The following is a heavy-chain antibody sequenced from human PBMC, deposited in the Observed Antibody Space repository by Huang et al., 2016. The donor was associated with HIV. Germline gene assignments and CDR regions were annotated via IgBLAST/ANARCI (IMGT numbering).Heavy chain of an antibody. CDR2: ISWNSKSI. CDR3: AKDASSGYSSGHSGFKVYFFDF. Sequence: EVQLVESGGGLVQPGRSLRLACEASGLTFVDYAFHWVRQAPGKGLEWVSGISWNSKSIDYADSVKGRFTISRDNAKNSLYLEMKSLRVEDTALYYCAKDASSGYSSGHSGFKVYFFDFWGQGTLVTVSS. CDR1: GLTFVDYA. J-gene: IGHJ4*02. D-gene: IGHD5-18*01. V-gene: IGHV3-9*01.